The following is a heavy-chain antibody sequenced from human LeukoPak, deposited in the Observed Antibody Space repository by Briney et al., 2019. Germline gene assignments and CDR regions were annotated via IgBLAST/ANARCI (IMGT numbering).Heavy chain of an antibody. Sequence: PGGSLRLSCAASGFTLSSYWMSWVRQAPGKGLEWVANIKQDGSEKYYVDSVKGRFTISRDNAKNSLYLQMNSLRADDTAVYYCARDPSVTVTNAFDIWGQGTMVTVSS. J-gene: IGHJ3*02. CDR1: GFTLSSYW. D-gene: IGHD4-11*01. V-gene: IGHV3-7*01. CDR3: ARDPSVTVTNAFDI. CDR2: IKQDGSEK.